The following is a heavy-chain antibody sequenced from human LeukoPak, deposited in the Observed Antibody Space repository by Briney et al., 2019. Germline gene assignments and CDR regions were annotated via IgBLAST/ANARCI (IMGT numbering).Heavy chain of an antibody. CDR3: ARDSGDILTGFDY. J-gene: IGHJ4*02. D-gene: IGHD3-9*01. V-gene: IGHV4-39*07. Sequence: PSETLSLTCTVSGGSITSNRYYWGWIRQPPGKGLEWIGSIYYSGSTYYNPSLKSRVTMLPDTSKNQFSLKLSSVTAADTAVYYCARDSGDILTGFDYWGQGTLVTVSS. CDR1: GGSITSNRYY. CDR2: IYYSGST.